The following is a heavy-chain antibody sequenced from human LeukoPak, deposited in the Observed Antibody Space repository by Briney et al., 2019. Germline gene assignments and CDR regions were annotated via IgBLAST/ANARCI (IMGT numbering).Heavy chain of an antibody. D-gene: IGHD3-22*01. CDR2: IYSNERT. CDR1: GDSITSFD. J-gene: IGHJ3*01. CDR3: ARDRGIGIVESRVAFDL. Sequence: PSETLSLTCSVSGDSITSFDWSWVRQPAGKGLEWIGRIYSNERTYSNPSLRGRVTISVDKSRNLVSLRLSSVAAADTGVYYCARDRGIGIVESRVAFDLWGQGTMVTVSS. V-gene: IGHV4-4*07.